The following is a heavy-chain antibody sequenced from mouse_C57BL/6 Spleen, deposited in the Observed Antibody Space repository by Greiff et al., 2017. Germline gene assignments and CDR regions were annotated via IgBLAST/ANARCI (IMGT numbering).Heavy chain of an antibody. CDR3: ARSGTVAYFDY. CDR2: IHPNSGST. CDR1: GYTFTSYW. Sequence: VQLQQPGAELVKPGASVKLSCKASGYTFTSYWMHWVKQRPGQGLEWIGMIHPNSGSTNYNEKFKSKATLTVDKSSSTAYMQLSSLTSEDSAVYYCARSGTVAYFDYWGQGTTRTVSS. J-gene: IGHJ2*01. D-gene: IGHD1-1*01. V-gene: IGHV1-64*01.